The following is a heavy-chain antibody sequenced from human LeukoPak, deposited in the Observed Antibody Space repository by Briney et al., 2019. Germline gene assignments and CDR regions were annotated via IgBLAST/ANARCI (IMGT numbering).Heavy chain of an antibody. D-gene: IGHD6-13*01. J-gene: IGHJ4*02. Sequence: PGGSLRLSCAASAFTFSNYWMNWVRQAPGKGLEWVANINKDGSGKYYVDSVKGRFTISRDNAKNSLYLQMNSLRAEDTALYYCASWGQQLVYFDYWGQGTLVTVSS. CDR1: AFTFSNYW. CDR3: ASWGQQLVYFDY. CDR2: INKDGSGK. V-gene: IGHV3-7*03.